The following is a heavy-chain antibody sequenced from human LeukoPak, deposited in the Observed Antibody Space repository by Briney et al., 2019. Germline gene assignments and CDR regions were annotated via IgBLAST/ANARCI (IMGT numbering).Heavy chain of an antibody. D-gene: IGHD3-10*01. CDR1: GYTFTSYA. V-gene: IGHV1-69*13. CDR3: ARDSGRSYYYGSGSYYAFDP. Sequence: ASVTVSCKASGYTFTSYAISWVRQAPGQGLEWMGGIIPIFGTANYAQKFQGRVTITADESTSTAYMELSSLRSEDTAVYYCARDSGRSYYYGSGSYYAFDPWGQGTLVTVSS. J-gene: IGHJ5*02. CDR2: IIPIFGTA.